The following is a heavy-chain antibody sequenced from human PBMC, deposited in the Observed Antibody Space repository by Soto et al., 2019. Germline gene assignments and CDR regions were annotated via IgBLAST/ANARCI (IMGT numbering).Heavy chain of an antibody. D-gene: IGHD6-25*01. CDR2: IFNSENT. V-gene: IGHV4-30-4*01. Sequence: PSGTLSLTCTFPWCSITSFDYYWPWIRQPPGKGLEWIGFIFNSENTYYNPSLKSRISLSIDTSKNQFSLHLNSVTAADTAVYSCAGEPKGGPAAGAFDLWGQGTMVT. CDR1: WCSITSFDYY. CDR3: AGEPKGGPAAGAFDL. J-gene: IGHJ3*01.